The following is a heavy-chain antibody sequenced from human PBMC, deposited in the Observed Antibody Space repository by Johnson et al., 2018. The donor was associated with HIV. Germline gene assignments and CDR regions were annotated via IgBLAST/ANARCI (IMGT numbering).Heavy chain of an antibody. CDR2: ISYDGSNK. J-gene: IGHJ3*02. CDR3: ARLRGAFDI. Sequence: QVQLVESGGGVVQPGGSLRLSCAASGFTFSSYAMHWVRQAPGKGLEWVAVISYDGSNKYYADSVKGRFTISRDNSKNTLYRQMHSPRAEDTAVYYCARLRGAFDIWGQGTMVTVSS. CDR1: GFTFSSYA. V-gene: IGHV3-30*04.